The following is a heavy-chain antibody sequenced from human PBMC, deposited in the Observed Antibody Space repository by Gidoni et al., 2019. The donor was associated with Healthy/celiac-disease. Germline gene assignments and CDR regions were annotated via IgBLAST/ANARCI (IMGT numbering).Heavy chain of an antibody. CDR2: ISGSGGSP. CDR3: AKALRGVVHPYDY. V-gene: IGHV3-23*01. Sequence: EVQLLESGGGLVQPGGSLRLACAASGFTFSSYAMSWVRQAPGKGLEWVSAISGSGGSPYYADSVKGRFTISRDNSKNTLYLQMNSLRAEDTAVYYCAKALRGVVHPYDYWGQGTLVTVSS. D-gene: IGHD2-15*01. CDR1: GFTFSSYA. J-gene: IGHJ4*02.